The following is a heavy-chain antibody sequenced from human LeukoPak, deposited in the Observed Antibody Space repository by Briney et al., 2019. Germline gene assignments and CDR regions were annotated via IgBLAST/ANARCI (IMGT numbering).Heavy chain of an antibody. CDR3: TTGPYYYGSGSYSFDY. D-gene: IGHD3-10*01. Sequence: GGSLRLSCAASGFTFSNAWMSWVRQAPGKGLGWVGRIKSKTDGGTTDYAAPVKGRFTISRDDSKNTLYLQMNSLKTEDTAVYYCTTGPYYYGSGSYSFDYWGQGTLVTVSS. J-gene: IGHJ4*02. V-gene: IGHV3-15*01. CDR2: IKSKTDGGTT. CDR1: GFTFSNAW.